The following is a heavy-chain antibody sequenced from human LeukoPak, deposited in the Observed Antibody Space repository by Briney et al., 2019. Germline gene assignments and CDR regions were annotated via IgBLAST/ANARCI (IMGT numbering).Heavy chain of an antibody. CDR1: GFTFNNYS. J-gene: IGHJ5*02. CDR2: ISSSSKTI. V-gene: IGHV3-48*01. CDR3: ATCSSISCSRGNWFDP. D-gene: IGHD2-2*01. Sequence: GGSLRLSCAASGFTFNNYSMNWVRQAPGKGLGWVSYISSSSKTIYYADSVKGRFTISRDNAKNSLYLQMNSLRAEDTAVYYCATCSSISCSRGNWFDPWGQGTLVTVSS.